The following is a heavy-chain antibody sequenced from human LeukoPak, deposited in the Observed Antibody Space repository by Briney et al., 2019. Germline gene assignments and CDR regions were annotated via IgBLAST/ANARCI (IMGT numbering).Heavy chain of an antibody. V-gene: IGHV1-18*01. D-gene: IGHD2-2*01. CDR2: ISAYNGNT. J-gene: IGHJ4*02. CDR3: ARGGLSSRIDY. CDR1: GYTFTSYG. Sequence: ASVKVSCKASGYTFTSYGISWVRQAPGQGLEWMGWISAYNGNTNYAEKFQGRSTMTTDTSTTTAYMELRSLRADDTAVYYCARGGLSSRIDYWGQGTLVTVSS.